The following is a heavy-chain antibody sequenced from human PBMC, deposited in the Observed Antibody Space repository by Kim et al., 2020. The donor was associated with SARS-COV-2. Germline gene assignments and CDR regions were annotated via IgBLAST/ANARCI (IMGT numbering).Heavy chain of an antibody. J-gene: IGHJ6*02. CDR3: ARPNQLNYYGSGSYYKGYYYGMDV. V-gene: IGHV1-69*13. Sequence: SVKVSCKASGGTFSSYAISWVRQAPGQGLEWMGGIIPIFGTANYAQKFQGRVTITADESTSTAYMELSSLRSEDTAVYYCARPNQLNYYGSGSYYKGYYYGMDVWGQGTTVTVSS. CDR2: IIPIFGTA. CDR1: GGTFSSYA. D-gene: IGHD3-10*01.